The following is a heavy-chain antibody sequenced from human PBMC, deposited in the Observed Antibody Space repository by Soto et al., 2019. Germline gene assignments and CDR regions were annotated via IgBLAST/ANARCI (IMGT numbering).Heavy chain of an antibody. Sequence: EVQLLESGGGLVQPGGSRRLSCTASGFTFSSYALSWVRQAPGKGLEWVSSISGSGGSTYYADSVKGRVTISRDNSKNTLYLQMSSRRAEDTAVYYCAKESLKTPVTGPVDCWGQGTVVTVSS. J-gene: IGHJ4*02. D-gene: IGHD6-19*01. CDR3: AKESLKTPVTGPVDC. CDR2: ISGSGGST. CDR1: GFTFSSYA. V-gene: IGHV3-23*01.